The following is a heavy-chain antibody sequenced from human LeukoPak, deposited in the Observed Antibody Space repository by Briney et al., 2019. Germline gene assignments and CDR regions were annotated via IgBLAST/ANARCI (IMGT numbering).Heavy chain of an antibody. V-gene: IGHV4-34*01. CDR2: INHSGST. CDR1: GFTFSSYA. Sequence: GSLRLSCAASGFTFSSYAMSWVRQPPGKGLEWIGEINHSGSTNYNPSLKSRVTISVDTSKNQFSLKLSSVTAADTAVYYCARGFVVVPAAQGYFDYWGQGTLVTVSS. CDR3: ARGFVVVPAAQGYFDY. J-gene: IGHJ4*02. D-gene: IGHD2-2*01.